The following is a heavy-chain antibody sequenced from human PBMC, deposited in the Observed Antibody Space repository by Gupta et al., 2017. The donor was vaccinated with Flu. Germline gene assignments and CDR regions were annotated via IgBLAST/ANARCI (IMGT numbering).Heavy chain of an antibody. D-gene: IGHD3-22*01. CDR3: AKDYYDSSGHYRNWFDP. CDR1: GGTFSKYA. CDR2: IIALFGTA. Sequence: QVQLVQSGAEVRKPGYSVKVSCTASGGTFSKYAITWVRQAPGQGPEWVGGIIALFGTATYAQKFQVRVTITADESTSTAYMELSSLRSEDTAVYYCAKDYYDSSGHYRNWFDPWGQGTLVTVSA. V-gene: IGHV1-69*01. J-gene: IGHJ5*02.